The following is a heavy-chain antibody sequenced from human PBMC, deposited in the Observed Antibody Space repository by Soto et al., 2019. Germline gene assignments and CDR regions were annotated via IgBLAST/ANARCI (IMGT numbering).Heavy chain of an antibody. V-gene: IGHV4-4*02. CDR3: ARQQYSSSWYVDY. J-gene: IGHJ4*02. CDR2: IYHSGST. CDR1: GDSISAYS. Sequence: SETLSLTYTVSGDSISAYSWSWVRQPPGKGLEWIGEIYHSGSTNYNPSLKSRVTISVDKSKNQFSLKLSSVTAADTAVYYCARQQYSSSWYVDYWGQGTLVTVSS. D-gene: IGHD6-13*01.